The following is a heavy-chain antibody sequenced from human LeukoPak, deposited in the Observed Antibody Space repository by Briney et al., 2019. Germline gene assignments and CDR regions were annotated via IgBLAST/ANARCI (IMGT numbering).Heavy chain of an antibody. CDR1: GFTVSNNY. CDR2: IHSGGTT. CDR3: ARDSDSGYGPFAS. Sequence: GGSLRLSCAASGFTVSNNYMSWVRQAPGKGLEWVSVIHSGGTTNYADSVQGRFTTSRDNSKTTVYLHMNSLRAEDTAVYYCARDSDSGYGPFASWGQGTLVTVSS. D-gene: IGHD5-12*01. V-gene: IGHV3-53*01. J-gene: IGHJ4*02.